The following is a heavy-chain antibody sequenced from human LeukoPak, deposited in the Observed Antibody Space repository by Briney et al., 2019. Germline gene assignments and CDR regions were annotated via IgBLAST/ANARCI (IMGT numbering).Heavy chain of an antibody. CDR1: GGTFSSYA. V-gene: IGHV1-2*02. J-gene: IGHJ4*02. D-gene: IGHD2-2*01. Sequence: GASVKVSCKASGGTFSSYAISWVRQAPGQGPEWMGWINPNGGGTNYAQKFQGRVTMTRDTSISTAYMELSRLTSDDTAVYYCARAGSTIWDYWGQGTLVTVSS. CDR2: INPNGGGT. CDR3: ARAGSTIWDY.